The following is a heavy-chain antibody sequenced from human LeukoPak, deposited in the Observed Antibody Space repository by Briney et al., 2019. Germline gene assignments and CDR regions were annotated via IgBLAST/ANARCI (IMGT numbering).Heavy chain of an antibody. CDR2: IHYSGST. CDR3: ARQSPYCTDGVCYTGAFDI. J-gene: IGHJ3*02. D-gene: IGHD2-8*01. V-gene: IGHV4-30-4*08. CDR1: GGSISSGTYY. Sequence: SETLSLTCTVSGGSISSGTYYWSWIRQHPGKDLEWVGYIHYSGSTYYNPSLKSRVTISVDTSKNQFSLKLSSVTAADTAVYYCARQSPYCTDGVCYTGAFDIWGQGTMVTVSS.